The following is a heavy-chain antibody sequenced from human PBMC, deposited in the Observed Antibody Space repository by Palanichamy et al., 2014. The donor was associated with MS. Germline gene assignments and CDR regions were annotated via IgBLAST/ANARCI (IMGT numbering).Heavy chain of an antibody. Sequence: QVQLVEVWGRRGPGLGGPVRLSCAASGFSFSNYGMHWVRQAPGKGLDWLAFIRNDGADKYFLDSVKGRFTISRDASKNTLYLQMNSLSPEDTAVYYCAKGTSRTPFDYWGQGTLVTVSS. D-gene: IGHD2-15*01. V-gene: IGHV3-30*02. CDR1: GFSFSNYG. CDR3: AKGTSRTPFDY. CDR2: IRNDGADK. J-gene: IGHJ4*02.